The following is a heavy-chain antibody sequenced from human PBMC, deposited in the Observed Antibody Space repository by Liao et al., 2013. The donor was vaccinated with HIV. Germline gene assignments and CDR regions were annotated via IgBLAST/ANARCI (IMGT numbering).Heavy chain of an antibody. J-gene: IGHJ4*02. D-gene: IGHD3-22*01. CDR2: IFTTGST. Sequence: QVQLQESGPGLVKPSQTLSLTCTVSGGSISSGSYYWSWIRQPAGKGLEWIGRIFTTGSTNYNPSLKSRVTISVDTSKNHFSLKLSSVTAADTAVYYCATNYYDSSGHYFDYWGQGTLVTVSS. CDR1: GGSISSGSYY. CDR3: ATNYYDSSGHYFDY. V-gene: IGHV4-61*02.